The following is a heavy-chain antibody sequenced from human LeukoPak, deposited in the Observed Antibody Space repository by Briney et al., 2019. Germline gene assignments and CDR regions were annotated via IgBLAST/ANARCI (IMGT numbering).Heavy chain of an antibody. J-gene: IGHJ5*01. V-gene: IGHV1-18*01. CDR3: ARDLWNFYDDSGYYRDFDS. Sequence: VASVKVSCKATSRISWVRQAPGQGLEWMGWIGSYGGDTYYAQKFQGRVTVTTDTSTGTVYMELRSLRSDDTAVYYCARDLWNFYDDSGYYRDFDSWGQGTLVTVSS. CDR1: TSR. CDR2: IGSYGGDT. D-gene: IGHD3-22*01.